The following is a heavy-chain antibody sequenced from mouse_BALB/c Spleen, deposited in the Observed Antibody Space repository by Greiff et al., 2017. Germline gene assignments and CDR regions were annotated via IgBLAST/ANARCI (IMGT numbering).Heavy chain of an antibody. CDR3: TRAVKITIWYFDV. CDR1: GFTFSNYW. CDR2: IRLKSNNYAT. D-gene: IGHD2-4*01. V-gene: IGHV6-6*02. J-gene: IGHJ1*01. Sequence: EVKLEESGGGLVQPGGSMKLSCVASGFTFSNYWMNWVRQSPEKGLEWVAEIRLKSNNYATHYAESVKGRFTISRDDSKSSVYLQMNNLRAEDTGIYYCTRAVKITIWYFDVWGAGTTVTVSS.